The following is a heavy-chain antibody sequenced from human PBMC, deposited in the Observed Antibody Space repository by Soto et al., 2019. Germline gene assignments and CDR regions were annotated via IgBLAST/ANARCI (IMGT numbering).Heavy chain of an antibody. CDR2: LYAGGAT. D-gene: IGHD4-17*01. Sequence: EVQLVESGGGLIQPGGSVRLSCAASGFSVSDNYMNWVRQAPGKGLQWVSLLYAGGATFYADSVKGRFTISRDSSKNTLYLQMDSLRAEDTAVYYCAVQRANGYGDPNDALDIWGQGTVVSVSS. J-gene: IGHJ3*02. V-gene: IGHV3-53*01. CDR1: GFSVSDNY. CDR3: AVQRANGYGDPNDALDI.